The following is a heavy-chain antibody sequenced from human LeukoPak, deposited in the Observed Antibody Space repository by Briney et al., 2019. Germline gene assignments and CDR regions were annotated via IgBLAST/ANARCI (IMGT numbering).Heavy chain of an antibody. J-gene: IGHJ5*02. D-gene: IGHD2-8*01. V-gene: IGHV1-18*01. Sequence: ASVKVSCKPSGYTFTSYGISWVRQAPGQGLEWMGWISAYDGNTNYAQKLQGRVTTTTDTSTSTAYMELRSLRSDDTAVYYCARCRTNGAANWFDPWGQGTLVTVSS. CDR1: GYTFTSYG. CDR3: ARCRTNGAANWFDP. CDR2: ISAYDGNT.